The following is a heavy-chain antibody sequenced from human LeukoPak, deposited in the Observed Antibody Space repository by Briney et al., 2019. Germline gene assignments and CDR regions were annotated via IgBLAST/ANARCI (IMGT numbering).Heavy chain of an antibody. CDR2: IYYSGST. V-gene: IGHV4-59*01. D-gene: IGHD1-20*01. J-gene: IGHJ4*02. Sequence: SETLSLACTVSGGSISSYYWSWIRQPPGKGLEWIGYIYYSGSTNYNPSLKSRVTISVDTSKNQLSLKLSSVTAADTAVYYCAGRITGAFDYWGQGTLVTVSS. CDR3: AGRITGAFDY. CDR1: GGSISSYY.